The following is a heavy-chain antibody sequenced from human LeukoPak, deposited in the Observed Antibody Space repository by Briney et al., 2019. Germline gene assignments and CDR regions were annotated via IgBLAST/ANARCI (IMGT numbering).Heavy chain of an antibody. CDR3: ARRDQAIDY. V-gene: IGHV4-39*01. CDR2: IYYSGTT. CDR1: DVSVSSVGYY. J-gene: IGHJ4*02. D-gene: IGHD5-24*01. Sequence: SETLSLTCTVSDVSVSSVGYYWGWLRQPPGKGLEWIGSIYYSGTTYYNPSLASRVTIFVDTSKNQFSLRLSSVTAADTAVYYCARRDQAIDYWGQGTLVTVSS.